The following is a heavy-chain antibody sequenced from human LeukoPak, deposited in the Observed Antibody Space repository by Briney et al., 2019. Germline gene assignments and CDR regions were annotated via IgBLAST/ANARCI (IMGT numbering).Heavy chain of an antibody. J-gene: IGHJ5*02. V-gene: IGHV1-2*02. D-gene: IGHD1-26*01. Sequence: ASVKVSCKASGYSFNDKYLHWVRQAPGQGLEWMGSINPNSGGTNYAQKFQGRVTMTTDTSMSTAYMELSRLRSDDTAVYYCARLGWFDGWGQGTLVTVSS. CDR1: GYSFNDKY. CDR3: ARLGWFDG. CDR2: INPNSGGT.